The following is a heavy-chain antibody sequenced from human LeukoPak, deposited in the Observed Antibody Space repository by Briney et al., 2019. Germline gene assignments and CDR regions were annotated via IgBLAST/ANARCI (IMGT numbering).Heavy chain of an antibody. J-gene: IGHJ6*02. CDR2: IIPIFGTA. CDR1: GGTFSSYA. CDR3: ASTIAVAGTDYYGMDV. Sequence: PRASVKVSCKASGGTFSSYAISWVRQAPGQGLEWMGGIIPIFGTANYAQKFQGRVTITADESTSTAYMELRSLRSDDTAVYYCASTIAVAGTDYYGMDVWGQGTTVTVSS. D-gene: IGHD6-19*01. V-gene: IGHV1-69*13.